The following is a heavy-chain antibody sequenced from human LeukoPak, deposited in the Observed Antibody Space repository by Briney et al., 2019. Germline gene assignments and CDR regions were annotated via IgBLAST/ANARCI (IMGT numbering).Heavy chain of an antibody. CDR2: IYYSGST. Sequence: SETLSLTCTDSRGSISSYYWSWLRQPPGKGLEWIGYIYYSGSTNYNPSLKSRVTISVDTSKNQFSLKLSSVTAADTAVYYCARLLPGYYYYMDVWGKGTTVTVS. CDR3: ARLLPGYYYYMDV. J-gene: IGHJ6*03. V-gene: IGHV4-59*01. CDR1: RGSISSYY. D-gene: IGHD2-15*01.